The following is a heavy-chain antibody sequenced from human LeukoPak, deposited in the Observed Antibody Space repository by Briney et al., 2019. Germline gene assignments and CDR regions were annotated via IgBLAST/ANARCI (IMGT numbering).Heavy chain of an antibody. V-gene: IGHV5-51*01. CDR1: GYSFTSYW. Sequence: GESLQISCKGSGYSFTSYWIGWVRQMPGKGLEWMGIIYPGDSDTRYSPSFQGQVTISADKSISTAYLQWSSLKASDTAMYYCARSVRYFDWLLYPNWFDPWGQGTLVTVSS. D-gene: IGHD3-9*01. J-gene: IGHJ5*02. CDR3: ARSVRYFDWLLYPNWFDP. CDR2: IYPGDSDT.